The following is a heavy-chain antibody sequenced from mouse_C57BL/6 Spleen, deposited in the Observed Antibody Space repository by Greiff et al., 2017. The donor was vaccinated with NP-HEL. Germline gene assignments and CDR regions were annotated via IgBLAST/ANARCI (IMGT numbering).Heavy chain of an antibody. Sequence: VKLQQPGAELVMPGASVKLSCKASGYTFTSYWMHWVKQRPGQGLEWIGEIDPSDSYTNYNQKFKGKSTLTVDKSSSTAYMQLSSLTSEDSAVYYCARKTPSGPYWYCDVWGTGTTVTVSS. J-gene: IGHJ1*03. CDR1: GYTFTSYW. CDR2: IDPSDSYT. D-gene: IGHD4-1*01. V-gene: IGHV1-69*01. CDR3: ARKTPSGPYWYCDV.